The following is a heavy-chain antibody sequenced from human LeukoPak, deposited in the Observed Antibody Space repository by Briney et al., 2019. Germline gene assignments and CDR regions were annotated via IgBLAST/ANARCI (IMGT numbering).Heavy chain of an antibody. CDR1: GGTFSSYA. Sequence: SVKVSCKASGGTFSSYAISWVRQAPGQGLEWMGGIIPIFGTANYAQKFQGRVTITTDESTSTAYMELSSLRSEDTAVYYCARDSSHLSPVAPLDAFDIWGQGTMVTVSS. D-gene: IGHD5-12*01. J-gene: IGHJ3*02. V-gene: IGHV1-69*05. CDR3: ARDSSHLSPVAPLDAFDI. CDR2: IIPIFGTA.